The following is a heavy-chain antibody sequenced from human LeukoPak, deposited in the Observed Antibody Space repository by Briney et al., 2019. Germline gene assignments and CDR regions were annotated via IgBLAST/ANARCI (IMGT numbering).Heavy chain of an antibody. CDR3: ARRRGYDFWSGHHFDY. V-gene: IGHV4-34*01. Sequence: SETLSLTCAVYGGSFSGYYWSWIRQPPGKGLEWIGEINHSGSTNYNPSLKSRVTISVDTSKNQFSLKLSSVTAADTAVYYCARRRGYDFWSGHHFDYWGQGTLVTVSS. CDR2: INHSGST. J-gene: IGHJ4*02. CDR1: GGSFSGYY. D-gene: IGHD3-3*01.